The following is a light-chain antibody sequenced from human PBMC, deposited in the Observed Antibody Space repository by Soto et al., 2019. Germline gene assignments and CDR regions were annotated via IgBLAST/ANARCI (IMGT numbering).Light chain of an antibody. V-gene: IGKV3-15*01. CDR2: GAS. Sequence: EIVMTQSPATLSVSPGERVILSCRASQSVGTNLGWYQQKPGQVPRLLIYGASTRATGIPAWFSGGGSGTDFTLTISSLQSEDFAIYYCQQYNHWPPITFGQGTRLEIK. CDR3: QQYNHWPPIT. J-gene: IGKJ5*01. CDR1: QSVGTN.